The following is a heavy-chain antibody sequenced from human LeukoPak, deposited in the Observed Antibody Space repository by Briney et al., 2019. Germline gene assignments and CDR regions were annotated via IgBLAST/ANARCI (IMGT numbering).Heavy chain of an antibody. CDR2: IYHSGST. Sequence: SETLSLTCAVSGYSISSGYYWGWIRQPPGKGLEWIGSIYHSGSTYYNPSLKSRVTISVDTSKNQFSLKLSPVTAADTAVYYCARAPNLYCSSTSCYFYYFDYWGQGALVTVSS. D-gene: IGHD2-2*01. V-gene: IGHV4-38-2*01. CDR3: ARAPNLYCSSTSCYFYYFDY. J-gene: IGHJ4*02. CDR1: GYSISSGYY.